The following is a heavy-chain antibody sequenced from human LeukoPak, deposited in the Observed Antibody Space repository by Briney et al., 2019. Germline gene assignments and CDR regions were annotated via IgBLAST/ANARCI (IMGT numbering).Heavy chain of an antibody. Sequence: TGGSLRLSCAASGFTFDDYAMHWVRQAPGKGLEWVSGISWNSGSIGYADSVKGRFTISRDNAKNSLYLQMNSLRAEDTALYYCAKGRAARLSSSPLFDYWGQGTLVTVSS. CDR1: GFTFDDYA. CDR3: AKGRAARLSSSPLFDY. V-gene: IGHV3-9*01. D-gene: IGHD6-6*01. CDR2: ISWNSGSI. J-gene: IGHJ4*02.